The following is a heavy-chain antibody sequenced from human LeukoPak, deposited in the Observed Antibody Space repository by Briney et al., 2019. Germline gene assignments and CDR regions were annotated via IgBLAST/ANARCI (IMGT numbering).Heavy chain of an antibody. CDR2: INHSGST. V-gene: IGHV4-34*01. D-gene: IGHD2-2*01. J-gene: IGHJ4*02. Sequence: SETLSLTCAVYGGSFSGYYWRWIRQPPGKGLEWIGEINHSGSTNYNPPLKSRVTISVDTSKNQFSLKLSSVTAADTAVYYCARVHCSSTSCSGGDYWGQGTLVTVSP. CDR3: ARVHCSSTSCSGGDY. CDR1: GGSFSGYY.